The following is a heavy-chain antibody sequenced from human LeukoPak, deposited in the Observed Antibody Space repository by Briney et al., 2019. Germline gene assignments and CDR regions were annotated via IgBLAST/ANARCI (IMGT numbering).Heavy chain of an antibody. D-gene: IGHD5-12*01. J-gene: IGHJ4*02. Sequence: SETLSLTCTVSGYSISSGYYWGWIRQPPGKGLEWIGSIYHSGSTYYNPSLKSRVTISVDTSKNQFSLKPSSVTAADTAVYYCARVSSGYDSLDYWGQGTLVTVSS. CDR1: GYSISSGYY. CDR3: ARVSSGYDSLDY. V-gene: IGHV4-38-2*02. CDR2: IYHSGST.